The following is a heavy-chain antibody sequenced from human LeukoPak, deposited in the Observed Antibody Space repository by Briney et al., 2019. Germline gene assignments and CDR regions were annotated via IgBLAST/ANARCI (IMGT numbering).Heavy chain of an antibody. J-gene: IGHJ4*02. CDR3: ARDPYDIVVVPAATFDY. V-gene: IGHV3-30*01. D-gene: IGHD2-2*01. CDR1: GFTFSSYA. CDR2: ISYDGSNK. Sequence: GRSLRLSCAASGFTFSSYAMHWVRQAPGKGLEWVAVISYDGSNKYYADSVKGRFTTSRDNSKNTLYLQMNSLRAEDTAVYYCARDPYDIVVVPAATFDYWGQGTLVTVSS.